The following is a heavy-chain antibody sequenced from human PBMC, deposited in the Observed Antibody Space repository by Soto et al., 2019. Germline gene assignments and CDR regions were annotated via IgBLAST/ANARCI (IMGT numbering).Heavy chain of an antibody. D-gene: IGHD3-22*01. V-gene: IGHV5-51*01. J-gene: IGHJ3*02. CDR3: ARTDYYDTSGPGSNVYI. CDR1: GYDFARTW. Sequence: GESLKISCKASGYDFARTWIGWVRQLPGKVLDWMGIIYPGDSDTRYSPSFQGQVTISADKSISTPSLQWSSLKASDTAMYYCARTDYYDTSGPGSNVYIWGQGTIVTVSS. CDR2: IYPGDSDT.